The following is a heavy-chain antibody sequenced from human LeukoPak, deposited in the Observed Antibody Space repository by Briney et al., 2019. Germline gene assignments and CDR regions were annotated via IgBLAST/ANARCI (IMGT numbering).Heavy chain of an antibody. CDR2: IYTSGST. CDR1: GGSISSGSYY. D-gene: IGHD6-13*01. CDR3: ARDSDDYYSSSWRPFDY. V-gene: IGHV4-61*02. Sequence: PSETLSLTCTVSGGSISSGSYYWTWIRQPAGKGLEWIGRIYTSGSTNYNPSLKSRVTISVDTSKNQFSLKLSSVTAADTAVYFCARDSDDYYSSSWRPFDYWGQGTLVTVSA. J-gene: IGHJ4*02.